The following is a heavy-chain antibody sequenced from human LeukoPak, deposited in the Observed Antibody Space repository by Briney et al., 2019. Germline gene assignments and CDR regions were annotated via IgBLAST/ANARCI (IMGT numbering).Heavy chain of an antibody. J-gene: IGHJ4*02. CDR2: INPNSGGT. CDR3: ARSYYDSSGYCQFDY. Sequence: ASVKVSCKASGYTFTGYYMHWLRQAPGQGLEWMGWINPNSGGTNYAQKFQGWVTMTRDTSISTAYMELSRLRSDDTAVYYCARSYYDSSGYCQFDYWGQGTLVTVSS. V-gene: IGHV1-2*04. CDR1: GYTFTGYY. D-gene: IGHD3-22*01.